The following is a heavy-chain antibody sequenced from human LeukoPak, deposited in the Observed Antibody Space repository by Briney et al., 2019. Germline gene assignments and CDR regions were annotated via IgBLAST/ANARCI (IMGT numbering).Heavy chain of an antibody. Sequence: SETLSLTCTVSGGSISSSSYYWGWIRQPPGKGLEWIGSIYYSGSTYYNPSLKSRVTILVDTSKNQFSLKLSSVTAADTAVYYCARRQGWLTGYRLNWFDPWGQGTLVTVSS. CDR2: IYYSGST. CDR1: GGSISSSSYY. V-gene: IGHV4-39*07. J-gene: IGHJ5*02. CDR3: ARRQGWLTGYRLNWFDP. D-gene: IGHD3-9*01.